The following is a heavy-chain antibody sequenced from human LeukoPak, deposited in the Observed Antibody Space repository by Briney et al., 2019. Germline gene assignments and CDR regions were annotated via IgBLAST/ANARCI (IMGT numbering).Heavy chain of an antibody. CDR1: GFTFSSYN. D-gene: IGHD3-10*01. V-gene: IGHV3-48*04. Sequence: QSGGSLRLSCAASGFTFSSYNMNWVRQAPGKGLEWVSYISSSGSTIYYADSVKGRFTISRDNSKNTLYLQMNSLRAEDTAMYYCAKAPNRRFGEFDHWGQGTLVTVSS. CDR2: ISSSGSTI. J-gene: IGHJ4*02. CDR3: AKAPNRRFGEFDH.